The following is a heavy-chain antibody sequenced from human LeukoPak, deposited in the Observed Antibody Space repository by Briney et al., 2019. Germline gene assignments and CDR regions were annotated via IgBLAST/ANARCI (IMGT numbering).Heavy chain of an antibody. V-gene: IGHV3-9*01. Sequence: GRSLRLSCAASGFTFDDYAMHWVRQAPGKGLEWVSGISWNSGSIGYADSVKGRFTISRDNAENSLYLQMNSLRAEDTALYYCAKELRPPKSGSGSSRYRNYYYGMDVWGQGTTVTISS. J-gene: IGHJ6*02. CDR3: AKELRPPKSGSGSSRYRNYYYGMDV. CDR2: ISWNSGSI. D-gene: IGHD3-10*01. CDR1: GFTFDDYA.